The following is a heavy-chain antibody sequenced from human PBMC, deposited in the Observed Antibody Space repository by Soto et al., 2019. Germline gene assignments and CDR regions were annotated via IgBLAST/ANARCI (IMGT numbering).Heavy chain of an antibody. CDR2: ISPYTGNT. Sequence: QVQLVQSGDEVKKPGASVKVSCKASGYIFVNYGIAWVRQAPGQGLEWMGWISPYTGNTHSATKVQGRLTMTTDTSTSTAYMDLGCLTSDDTAVHYSVTVHDYVTPTPHDVWGQGTTVTVSS. J-gene: IGHJ6*02. D-gene: IGHD3-16*01. CDR1: GYIFVNYG. CDR3: VTVHDYVTPTPHDV. V-gene: IGHV1-18*01.